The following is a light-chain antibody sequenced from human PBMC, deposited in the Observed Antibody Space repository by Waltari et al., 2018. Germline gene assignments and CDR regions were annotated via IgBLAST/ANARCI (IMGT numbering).Light chain of an antibody. V-gene: IGLV2-14*01. J-gene: IGLJ3*02. CDR2: DVS. Sequence: QSALTQPASVSGSPGQSITISCTGTSSDVGGYNYVSWFQQHPGRAPKLMIYDVSKRPSGVFDRFPGSKAGHGASLTISGLQAEEEADYYCSSYTSHSTLVFGVGTKVTVL. CDR1: SSDVGGYNY. CDR3: SSYTSHSTLV.